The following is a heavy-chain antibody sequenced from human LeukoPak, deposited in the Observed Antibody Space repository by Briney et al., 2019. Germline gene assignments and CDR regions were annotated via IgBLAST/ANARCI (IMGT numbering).Heavy chain of an antibody. CDR1: GLTFSGYW. V-gene: IGHV3-74*01. CDR3: ARGGGYYNFWSGDYYHYHYYMDV. D-gene: IGHD3-3*01. CDR2: INSDGRST. J-gene: IGHJ6*03. Sequence: GGSLRLSCAASGLTFSGYWMHWVRQAPGKGLVWVSRINSDGRSTTYADSVKGRFTVSRDNAKNTLYLQMNSLRAEDTAVYYCARGGGYYNFWSGDYYHYHYYMDVWGKGTTVTVSS.